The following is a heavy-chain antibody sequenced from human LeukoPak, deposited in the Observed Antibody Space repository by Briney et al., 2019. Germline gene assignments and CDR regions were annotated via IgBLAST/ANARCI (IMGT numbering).Heavy chain of an antibody. V-gene: IGHV4-34*01. CDR3: ATTQISMVRGVHP. Sequence: SETLSLTCAVYGGSFSGYYWSWIRQPPGKGLEWIGEINHSGSTNYNPSLKSRVTISVDTSKNQFSLKLSSVTAADTAVYYCATTQISMVRGVHPWGQGTLVTVSS. J-gene: IGHJ5*02. CDR1: GGSFSGYY. D-gene: IGHD3-10*01. CDR2: INHSGST.